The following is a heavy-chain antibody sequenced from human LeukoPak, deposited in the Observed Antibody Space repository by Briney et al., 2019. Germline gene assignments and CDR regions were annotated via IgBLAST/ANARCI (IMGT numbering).Heavy chain of an antibody. Sequence: GGSLRLSCAASGFTFSSYAMHWVRQAPGKGLDWVAVISYDGSNKYYADSVKGRFTISRDNSKNTLYLQMNSLRAEDTAVYYCARAQGYCSSTSCYEFDYWGQGTLVTVSS. V-gene: IGHV3-30*04. D-gene: IGHD2-2*01. J-gene: IGHJ4*02. CDR2: ISYDGSNK. CDR3: ARAQGYCSSTSCYEFDY. CDR1: GFTFSSYA.